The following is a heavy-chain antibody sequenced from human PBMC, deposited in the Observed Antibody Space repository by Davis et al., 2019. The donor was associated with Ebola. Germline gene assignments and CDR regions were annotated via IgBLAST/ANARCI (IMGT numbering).Heavy chain of an antibody. V-gene: IGHV1-69*04. CDR2: IIPILGIA. CDR1: GGTFSSYT. D-gene: IGHD5-18*01. Sequence: AASVKVSCKSSGGTFSSYTISWVRQAPGQGLEWMGRIIPILGIANYAQKFQGRVTITADKSTSTAYMELSSLRSEDTAVYYCARDLNPSLGAMVTNWYFDLWGRGTLVTVSS. J-gene: IGHJ2*01. CDR3: ARDLNPSLGAMVTNWYFDL.